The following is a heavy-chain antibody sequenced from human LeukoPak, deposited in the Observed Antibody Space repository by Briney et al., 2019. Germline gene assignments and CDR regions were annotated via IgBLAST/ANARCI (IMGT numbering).Heavy chain of an antibody. Sequence: GGSLRLSCAASGFTFSRYTMNWVRQAPGKGLEWVSSISSSTTYIYYADSLKGRFTISRNNARNSLSLQMNSLTAEDTAVYYCARTYDILTGSFDYWGQGILVIVSS. CDR2: ISSSTTYI. CDR1: GFTFSRYT. CDR3: ARTYDILTGSFDY. J-gene: IGHJ4*02. V-gene: IGHV3-21*01. D-gene: IGHD3-9*01.